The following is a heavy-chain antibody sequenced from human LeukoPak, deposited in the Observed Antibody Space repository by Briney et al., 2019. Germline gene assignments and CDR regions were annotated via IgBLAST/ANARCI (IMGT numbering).Heavy chain of an antibody. D-gene: IGHD3-22*01. CDR1: GGSISSSSYY. J-gene: IGHJ3*02. CDR2: IYYSGST. V-gene: IGHV4-39*01. Sequence: PSETLSLTCTVSGGSISSSSYYWGWIRRPPGKGLEWIGNIYYSGSTYYNPSLKSRVTISVDTSKNQFSLKLSSVTAADTAVYYCANGVYYDSSGYFDAFDIWGQGTMVTVSS. CDR3: ANGVYYDSSGYFDAFDI.